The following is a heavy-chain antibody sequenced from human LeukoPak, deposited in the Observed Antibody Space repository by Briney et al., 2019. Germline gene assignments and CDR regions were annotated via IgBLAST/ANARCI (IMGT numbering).Heavy chain of an antibody. V-gene: IGHV3-33*01. CDR3: AREALSDGSIDY. J-gene: IGHJ4*02. CDR2: IWYDGSNK. Sequence: GGSLRLSCAASGFTLSSYGMHWVRQAPGKGLEWVAVIWYDGSNKYYADSVKGRFTISRDNSKNTLHLQMNSLRAEDTAVYYCAREALSDGSIDYWGQGTLVTVSS. CDR1: GFTLSSYG. D-gene: IGHD3-10*01.